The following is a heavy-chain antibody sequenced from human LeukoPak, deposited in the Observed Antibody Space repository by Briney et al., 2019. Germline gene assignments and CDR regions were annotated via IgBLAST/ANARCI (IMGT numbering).Heavy chain of an antibody. CDR1: GFTFSSYW. D-gene: IGHD6-19*01. CDR2: IKQDGSEK. V-gene: IGHV3-7*01. Sequence: GGSLRLSCAASGFTFSSYWMSWVRQAPGKGLEWVANIKQDGSEKYYVDSVRGRFTISRDNAKNSLYLQMNSLRAEDTAVYYCANQYSSGWYGEAFDIWGQGTMVTVSS. J-gene: IGHJ3*02. CDR3: ANQYSSGWYGEAFDI.